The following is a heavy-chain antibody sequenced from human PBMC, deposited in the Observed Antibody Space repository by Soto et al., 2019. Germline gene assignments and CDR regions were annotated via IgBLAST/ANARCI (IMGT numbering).Heavy chain of an antibody. V-gene: IGHV3-15*01. Sequence: EVQLVESGGGLVKPGESLRLSCEASGASFTNAWMNWVRQAPGKGLEWVGRIKTRIDSATTDYAAPVKCRFTISRDDSKNTLSLQMDSLKTEDTAVYYCTTEDPSWLRGLEYWGQGTLVTVSS. J-gene: IGHJ4*02. D-gene: IGHD5-12*01. CDR3: TTEDPSWLRGLEY. CDR2: IKTRIDSATT. CDR1: GASFTNAW.